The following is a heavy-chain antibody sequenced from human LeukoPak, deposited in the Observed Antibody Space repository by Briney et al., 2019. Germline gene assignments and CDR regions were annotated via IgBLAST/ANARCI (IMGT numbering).Heavy chain of an antibody. J-gene: IGHJ4*02. Sequence: SETLSLTCTVSGYSISSGYYWGWIRQPPGKGLEWIGSIYHSGSTYYNPSLKSRVTISVDTSKNQFSLKLSSVTAADTAVYYCAREGRASHSGYWGQGTLVTVSS. CDR3: AREGRASHSGY. CDR1: GYSISSGYY. CDR2: IYHSGST. D-gene: IGHD6-13*01. V-gene: IGHV4-38-2*02.